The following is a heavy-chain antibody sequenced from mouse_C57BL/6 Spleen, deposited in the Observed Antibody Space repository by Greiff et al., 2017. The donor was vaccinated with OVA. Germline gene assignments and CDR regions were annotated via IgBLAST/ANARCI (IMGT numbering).Heavy chain of an antibody. V-gene: IGHV1-85*01. CDR1: GYSFTSYD. CDR3: ARMGLGFAY. Sequence: VQLQQSGPELVKPGASVKLSCKASGYSFTSYDINWVQQRHGQSLECICLLYPHYGTTMFNEKFKCKATVTVDTSSSTAYMKLHGLTSEDSAVYFCARMGLGFAYWGQGTLVTVSA. D-gene: IGHD4-1*01. CDR2: LYPHYGTT. J-gene: IGHJ3*01.